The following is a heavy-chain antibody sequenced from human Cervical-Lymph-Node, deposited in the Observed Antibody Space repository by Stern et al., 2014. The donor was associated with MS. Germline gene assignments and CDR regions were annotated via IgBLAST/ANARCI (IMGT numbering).Heavy chain of an antibody. V-gene: IGHV4-61*02. D-gene: IGHD5-18*01. CDR2: IHASGSA. CDR3: ASGYRIFDY. Sequence: VQLEESGPGLVKPSQTLSLTCTVSGGSISSGSDYWSWIRQPVGKGLEWIGRIHASGSAFYTPSLKSRVTISTDTSMNQFSLELNSATAADTAIYYCASGYRIFDYWGQGILVTVSS. J-gene: IGHJ4*02. CDR1: GGSISSGSDY.